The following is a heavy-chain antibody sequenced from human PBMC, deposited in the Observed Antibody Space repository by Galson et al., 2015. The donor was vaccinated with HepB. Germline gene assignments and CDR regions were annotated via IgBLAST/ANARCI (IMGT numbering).Heavy chain of an antibody. CDR2: IVVGSGNT. CDR3: AAAITAMVTLLDY. V-gene: IGHV1-58*01. J-gene: IGHJ4*02. CDR1: GFTFTSSA. D-gene: IGHD5-18*01. Sequence: SVKVSCKASGFTFTSSAVQWVQQARGQRLEWIGWIVVGSGNTNYAQKFQERVTITRDMSTSTAYMELSSLRSEDTAVYYCAAAITAMVTLLDYWGQRTLVTVSS.